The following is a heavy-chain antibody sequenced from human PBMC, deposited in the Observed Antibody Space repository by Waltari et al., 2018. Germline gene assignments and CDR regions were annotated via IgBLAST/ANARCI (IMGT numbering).Heavy chain of an antibody. CDR3: ARSLSEDIVPTTGVFFDY. D-gene: IGHD5-12*01. J-gene: IGHJ4*02. CDR2: MKQDGIEK. V-gene: IGHV3-7*01. Sequence: EVQLVESGGDLVQPGGSLRLSRAASGFTLRSYWLVWVRQAPGKGLEWVANMKQDGIEKFYVDSVKGRFTISRDNAKNSLYLQMNGLRVEDTAVYYCARSLSEDIVPTTGVFFDYWGQGSLVTVSS. CDR1: GFTLRSYW.